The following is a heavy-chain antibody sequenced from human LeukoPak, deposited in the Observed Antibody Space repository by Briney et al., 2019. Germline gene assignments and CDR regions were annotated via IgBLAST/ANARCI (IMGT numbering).Heavy chain of an antibody. Sequence: HSGGSLRLSCAASGFTFSSYEMNWVRQAPGKGLEWVSHISSSGSTIYYADSVKGRFTISRDNAKNSLYLQMNSLRAEDTAVYYCARDSDTAYYWGQGTLVTVSS. D-gene: IGHD5-18*01. J-gene: IGHJ4*02. V-gene: IGHV3-48*03. CDR2: ISSSGSTI. CDR1: GFTFSSYE. CDR3: ARDSDTAYY.